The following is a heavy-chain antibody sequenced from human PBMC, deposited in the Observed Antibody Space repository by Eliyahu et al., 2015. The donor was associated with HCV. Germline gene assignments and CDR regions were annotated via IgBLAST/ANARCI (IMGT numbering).Heavy chain of an antibody. CDR3: ARIFGAAAGDY. CDR1: GGSFXXYF. V-gene: IGHV4-34*01. J-gene: IGHJ4*02. CDR2: INDSGDT. Sequence: QVQLQQWGAGLLKPSETLSLTCAVYGGSFXXYFWAWLRQSPEKGLEWIGEINDSGDTNYNPSLKSRVTISVDTSKKWFSLRMTSVTAADTAVYYCARIFGAAAGDYWGQGTLVTVSS. D-gene: IGHD6-13*01.